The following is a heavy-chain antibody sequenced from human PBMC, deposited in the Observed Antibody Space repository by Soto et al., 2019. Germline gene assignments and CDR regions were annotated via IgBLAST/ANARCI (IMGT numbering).Heavy chain of an antibody. CDR3: AKDRSWGKAVASPFDY. D-gene: IGHD6-19*01. J-gene: IGHJ4*02. Sequence: GGSLRLSCAASGFTFSSYAMSWVRQAPGKGLEWVSAISGSGGSTYYADSVKGRFTISRDNSKNTLYLQMNSLRAEDTAVYYCAKDRSWGKAVASPFDYWGQGTLVTVSS. V-gene: IGHV3-23*01. CDR1: GFTFSSYA. CDR2: ISGSGGST.